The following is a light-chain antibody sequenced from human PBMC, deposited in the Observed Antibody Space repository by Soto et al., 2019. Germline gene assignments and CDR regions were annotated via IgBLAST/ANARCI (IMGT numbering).Light chain of an antibody. CDR1: QSIGSW. J-gene: IGKJ1*01. CDR3: QHYNSYPWT. V-gene: IGKV1-5*03. Sequence: DIQITQSPSTLSASVGDRVTITCRASQSIGSWLSWYQQKPGKAPNLLIYKASSLETAVPSRFSGSGSGTEFTLTISSLQPDDFATDYCQHYNSYPWTFGQGTKVDIK. CDR2: KAS.